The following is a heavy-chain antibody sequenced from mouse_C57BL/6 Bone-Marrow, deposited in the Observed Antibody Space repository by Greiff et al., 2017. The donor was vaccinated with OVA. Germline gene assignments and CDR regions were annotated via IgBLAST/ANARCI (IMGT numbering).Heavy chain of an antibody. CDR1: GFTFSSYG. D-gene: IGHD2-2*01. CDR3: ARAGGYDRAWFAY. J-gene: IGHJ3*01. Sequence: EVQLVESGGDLVKPGGSLKLSCAASGFTFSSYGMSWVRQTPAKRLEWVATISSGGSYTYYPDSVKGRFTISRDNAKNTLYLQMSSLKSEDTAMYYCARAGGYDRAWFAYWGQGTLVTVSA. V-gene: IGHV5-6*01. CDR2: ISSGGSYT.